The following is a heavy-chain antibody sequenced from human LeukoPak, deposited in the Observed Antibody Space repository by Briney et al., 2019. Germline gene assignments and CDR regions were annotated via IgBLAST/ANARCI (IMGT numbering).Heavy chain of an antibody. D-gene: IGHD4-17*01. CDR3: ARDDYGDYEFDY. CDR2: IYYSGST. V-gene: IGHV4-30-4*08. CDR1: GGSISSGDYY. J-gene: IGHJ4*02. Sequence: SQTLSLTSTVSGGSISSGDYYWSWIRQPPGKGLEWTGYIYYSGSTYYNPSLKSRVTISVDTSKNQFSLKLSSVTAADTAVYYCARDDYGDYEFDYWGQGTLVTVSS.